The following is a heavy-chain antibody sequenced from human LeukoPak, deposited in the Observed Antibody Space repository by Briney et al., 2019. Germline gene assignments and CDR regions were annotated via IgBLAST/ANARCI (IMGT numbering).Heavy chain of an antibody. CDR3: ARPYYYGSGSYYPLDY. D-gene: IGHD3-10*01. V-gene: IGHV3-33*01. Sequence: GGSLRLSCAASGFTFSRYGMHWVRQAPGKGLEWVAVIWYDGSNKYYADSVKGRFTISRDNSKSTVSLQMNSLRAEDTAVYYCARPYYYGSGSYYPLDYWGQGTLVTVSS. CDR2: IWYDGSNK. CDR1: GFTFSRYG. J-gene: IGHJ4*02.